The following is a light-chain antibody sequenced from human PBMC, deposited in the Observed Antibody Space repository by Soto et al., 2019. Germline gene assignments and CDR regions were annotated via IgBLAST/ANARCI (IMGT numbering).Light chain of an antibody. CDR1: QGISNY. CDR2: AAS. Sequence: DIQMTQSPSSLSASVGDRVTITCRASQGISNYLAWYQQKPGKVPKLLIYAASTLQSGVPSRFSGSGSGTDVTLNISRLQPEDVATYYCQKYNSAPHTFGQGTKLEIK. V-gene: IGKV1-27*01. J-gene: IGKJ2*01. CDR3: QKYNSAPHT.